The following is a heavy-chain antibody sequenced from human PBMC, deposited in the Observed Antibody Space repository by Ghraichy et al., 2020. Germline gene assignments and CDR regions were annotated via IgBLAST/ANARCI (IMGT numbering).Heavy chain of an antibody. CDR3: ASLDSSSWFDP. Sequence: SETLSLTCAVYGGSFSGYYWSWIRQPPGKGLEWIGEINHSGSTNYNPSLKSRVTILVDTSKNQFSLKLSSVTAADTAVYYCASLDSSSWFDPWGQGTLVTVSS. V-gene: IGHV4-34*01. CDR1: GGSFSGYY. D-gene: IGHD6-13*01. J-gene: IGHJ5*02. CDR2: INHSGST.